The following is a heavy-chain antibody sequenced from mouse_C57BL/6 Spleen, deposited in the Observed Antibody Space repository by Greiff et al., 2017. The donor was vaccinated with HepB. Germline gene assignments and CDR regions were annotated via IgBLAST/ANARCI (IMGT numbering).Heavy chain of an antibody. CDR2: ISSGSSTI. CDR1: GFTFSDYG. Sequence: EVKLVESGGGLVKPGGSLKLSCAASGFTFSDYGMHWVRQAPEKGLEWVAYISSGSSTIYYADTVKGRFTISRDNAKNTLFLQMTSLRSEDTAMYYCARPGYDEYYYAMDYWGQGTSVTVSS. J-gene: IGHJ4*01. CDR3: ARPGYDEYYYAMDY. V-gene: IGHV5-17*01. D-gene: IGHD2-2*01.